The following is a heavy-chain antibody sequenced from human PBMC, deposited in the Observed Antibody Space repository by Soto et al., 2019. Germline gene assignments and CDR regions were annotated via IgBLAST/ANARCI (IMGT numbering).Heavy chain of an antibody. D-gene: IGHD6-19*01. Sequence: EVQLLESGGDLVQPGGSLRLSCAASGFSFSSYAMSWVRQAPGKGLEWVSVISGSGGSTYYADSVKGRFTMSRYNSKNTLYLQMNSLRAEDTAVYYFSKRDAVAGANAYWGQGTLVTVSS. CDR1: GFSFSSYA. CDR3: SKRDAVAGANAY. V-gene: IGHV3-23*01. J-gene: IGHJ4*02. CDR2: ISGSGGST.